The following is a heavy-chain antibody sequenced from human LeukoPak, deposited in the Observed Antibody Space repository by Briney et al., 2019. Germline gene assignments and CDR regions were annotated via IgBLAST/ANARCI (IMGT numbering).Heavy chain of an antibody. CDR3: ARHVSGGNPYYFDY. D-gene: IGHD1-26*01. Sequence: SETLSLTCTVSGGSISSYYWGWIRQPPGKGLEWIGYIYTSGSTNYNPSLKSRVTISVDTSKNQFSLKQSSVTAADTAVYYCARHVSGGNPYYFDYWGQGTLVTVSS. J-gene: IGHJ4*02. CDR2: IYTSGST. V-gene: IGHV4-4*09. CDR1: GGSISSYY.